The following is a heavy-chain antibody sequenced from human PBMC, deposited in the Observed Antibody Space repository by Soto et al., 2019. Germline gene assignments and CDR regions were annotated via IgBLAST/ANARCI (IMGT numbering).Heavy chain of an antibody. CDR3: ASARHIGP. Sequence: GGSLRLSCAASGFTFSNYWMSWVRQAPGKGLEWVANIKQDGSESNYADSVKGRLTISRDNAENSLYLQMTSLRAEDAAVYYCASARHIGPWGKGTRVSVAS. D-gene: IGHD2-21*01. CDR2: IKQDGSES. CDR1: GFTFSNYW. V-gene: IGHV3-7*01. J-gene: IGHJ5*02.